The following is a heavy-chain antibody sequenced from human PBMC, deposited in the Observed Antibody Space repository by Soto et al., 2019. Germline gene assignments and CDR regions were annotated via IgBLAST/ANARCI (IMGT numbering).Heavy chain of an antibody. CDR1: GFTFSSYG. V-gene: IGHV3-30*18. CDR2: ISYDGSNK. J-gene: IGHJ6*03. CDR3: AKDPNSSGWYGYYYYYYMDV. D-gene: IGHD6-19*01. Sequence: GGSLRLSCAAPGFTFSSYGMHWVRQAPGKGLEWVAVISYDGSNKYYADSVKGRFTISRDNSKNTLYLQVNSLRAEDTAVYYCAKDPNSSGWYGYYYYYYMDVWGKGTTVTVSS.